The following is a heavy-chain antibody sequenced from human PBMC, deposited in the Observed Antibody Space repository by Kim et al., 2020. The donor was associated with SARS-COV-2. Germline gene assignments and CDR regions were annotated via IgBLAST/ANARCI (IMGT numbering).Heavy chain of an antibody. J-gene: IGHJ4*02. Sequence: YAQKFQGRVPMTRDTSISTAYMELSRLRSDDMAVYYCATDCSSTSCYNDYWGQGTLVTVSS. D-gene: IGHD2-2*02. CDR3: ATDCSSTSCYNDY. V-gene: IGHV1-2*02.